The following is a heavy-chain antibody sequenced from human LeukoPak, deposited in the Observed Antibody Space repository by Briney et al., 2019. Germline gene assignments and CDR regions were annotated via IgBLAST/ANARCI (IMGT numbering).Heavy chain of an antibody. CDR2: ISYDGSHK. CDR3: ARGLVVGGTGVWAFDI. D-gene: IGHD1-26*01. Sequence: PGGSLRLSCAASGFTFSIFGMHWVRQAPGKGLEWVAVISYDGSHKYYEDSVEGRFTISRDNSKNTLYLQMNSLRAEDTALYYCARGLVVGGTGVWAFDIWGQGTMVTVSS. J-gene: IGHJ3*02. V-gene: IGHV3-30*03. CDR1: GFTFSIFG.